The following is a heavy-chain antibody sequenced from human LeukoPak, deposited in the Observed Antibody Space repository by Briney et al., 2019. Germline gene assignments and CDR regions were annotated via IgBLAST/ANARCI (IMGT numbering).Heavy chain of an antibody. CDR2: MNPNSGNT. D-gene: IGHD5-24*01. J-gene: IGHJ4*02. CDR1: GYTFTSYD. V-gene: IGHV1-8*01. Sequence: GASVKVSCKASGYTFTSYDINWVRQATGPGLEWMGWMNPNSGNTGYAQKFQGRVTMTRNTSISTAYMELSSLRSEDTAVYYCARGGPRWLQLKPFDYWGQGTLVTVSS. CDR3: ARGGPRWLQLKPFDY.